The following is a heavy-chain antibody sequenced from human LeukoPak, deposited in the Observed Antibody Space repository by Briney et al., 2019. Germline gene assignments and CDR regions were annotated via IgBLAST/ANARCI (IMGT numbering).Heavy chain of an antibody. Sequence: GASVKVSCKASGYTFTSYGISWVRQAPGQGLEWMGWISAYNGNTNYAQKLQGRVTMTTDTSTSTAYMELRSLRSDDTAVYYCARIVVPAASNYYYGMDVWGQGTTVTVSS. J-gene: IGHJ6*02. V-gene: IGHV1-18*01. CDR2: ISAYNGNT. D-gene: IGHD2-2*01. CDR1: GYTFTSYG. CDR3: ARIVVPAASNYYYGMDV.